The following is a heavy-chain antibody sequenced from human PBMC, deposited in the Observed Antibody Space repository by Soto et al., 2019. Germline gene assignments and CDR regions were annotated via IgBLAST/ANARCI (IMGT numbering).Heavy chain of an antibody. V-gene: IGHV4-59*01. Sequence: PSETLSLTCTVSVGSISSYYWSWIRQPPGKGLEWIGYIYYSGSTNYNPSLKSRVTISVDTSKNQFSLKLSSVTAADTAVYYCARVVPWFDDWGQGTLVTVSS. CDR1: VGSISSYY. CDR3: ARVVPWFDD. J-gene: IGHJ4*02. CDR2: IYYSGST.